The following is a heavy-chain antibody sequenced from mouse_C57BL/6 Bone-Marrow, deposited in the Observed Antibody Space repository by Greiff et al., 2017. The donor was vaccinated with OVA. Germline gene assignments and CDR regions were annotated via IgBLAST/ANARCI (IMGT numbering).Heavy chain of an antibody. CDR2: INPNYGTT. V-gene: IGHV1-39*01. CDR1: GYSFTNYN. Sequence: EVKLVESGPELVKPGASVKISCKASGYSFTNYNMNWVKQSNGKSLEWIGVINPNYGTTSYNQKFKGKATLTVDQSSSTAYMQLNSLTSEDSAVYYCARTTVVATRPGYFEVWGKGTTVTVSS. J-gene: IGHJ1*03. D-gene: IGHD1-1*01. CDR3: ARTTVVATRPGYFEV.